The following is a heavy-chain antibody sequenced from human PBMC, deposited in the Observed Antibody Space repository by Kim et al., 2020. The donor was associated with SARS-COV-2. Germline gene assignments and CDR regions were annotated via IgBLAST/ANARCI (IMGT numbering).Heavy chain of an antibody. D-gene: IGHD3-10*01. Sequence: ASVKVSCKASGYTFTSYDINWVRQATGQGLEWMGWMNPNSGNTGYAQKFQGRVTMTRNTSISTAYMELSSLRSEDTAVYYCARGVSLVLLWFGEFNYWGQGTLVTVSS. J-gene: IGHJ4*02. CDR3: ARGVSLVLLWFGEFNY. CDR2: MNPNSGNT. V-gene: IGHV1-8*01. CDR1: GYTFTSYD.